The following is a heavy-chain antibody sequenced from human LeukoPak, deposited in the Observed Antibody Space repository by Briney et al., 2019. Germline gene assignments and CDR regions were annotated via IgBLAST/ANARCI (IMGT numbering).Heavy chain of an antibody. V-gene: IGHV3-21*01. CDR1: GFTFSIYA. Sequence: GGSLRLSCAASGFTFSIYAMNWVRQAPGKGLEWVSSISSSSSYIYYADSVKGRFTISRDNAKNSLYLQMNSLRAEDTAVYYCARGGPEALDYWGQGTLVTVSS. D-gene: IGHD3-16*01. CDR3: ARGGPEALDY. CDR2: ISSSSSYI. J-gene: IGHJ4*02.